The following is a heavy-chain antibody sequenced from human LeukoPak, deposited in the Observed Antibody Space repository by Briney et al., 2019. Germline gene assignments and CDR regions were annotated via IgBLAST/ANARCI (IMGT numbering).Heavy chain of an antibody. CDR1: GYTLTELS. Sequence: ASVKVSCKVSGYTLTELSMHWVRQAPGKGLEWMGGFDPEDGETIYAQKFQGRVTMTEDTSTDKAYMELSSLRSEDTAVYYCASVGGSYYSYYFDYWGQGTLVTVSS. J-gene: IGHJ4*02. CDR2: FDPEDGET. CDR3: ASVGGSYYSYYFDY. V-gene: IGHV1-24*01. D-gene: IGHD1-26*01.